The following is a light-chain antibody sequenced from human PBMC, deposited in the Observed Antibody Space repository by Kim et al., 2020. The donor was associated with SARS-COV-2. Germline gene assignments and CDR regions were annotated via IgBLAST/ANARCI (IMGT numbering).Light chain of an antibody. CDR2: GAS. CDR1: QGISNS. Sequence: DIQMAQSPSSLSASVGDRVTITCRASQGISNSLAWYRQKPGKVPMLLIYGASTLRSGVPSRFRGSGSGTDFTLTISSLQPEDAATYYCQQYNSPPWTFGQGTKVDIK. CDR3: QQYNSPPWT. V-gene: IGKV1-27*01. J-gene: IGKJ1*01.